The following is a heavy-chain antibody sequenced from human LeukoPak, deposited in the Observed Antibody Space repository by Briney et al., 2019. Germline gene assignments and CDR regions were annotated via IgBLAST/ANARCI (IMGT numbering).Heavy chain of an antibody. CDR3: ARDSHSSGWYWIARTRIRTYYFDY. J-gene: IGHJ4*02. CDR1: GYTFTSYG. CDR2: ISAYNGNT. V-gene: IGHV1-18*01. D-gene: IGHD6-19*01. Sequence: GASVKVSCKASGYTFTSYGISWVRQAPGQGLEWMGWISAYNGNTNYAQKLQGRVTMTTDTSTSTAYMELRSLRSDDTAVYYCARDSHSSGWYWIARTRIRTYYFDYWGQGTLVTVSS.